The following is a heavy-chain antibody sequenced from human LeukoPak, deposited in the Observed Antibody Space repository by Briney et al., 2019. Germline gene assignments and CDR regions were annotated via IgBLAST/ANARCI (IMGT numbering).Heavy chain of an antibody. Sequence: GGSLRLSRAASGFTFSSHNMNWVRQAPGKGLEWVSSISGSTTHRYYADSVKGRFTISRDNADNSLYLQMSSLRAEDTAVYYCARASGFAGEFDSWGQGTLVTVSS. J-gene: IGHJ4*02. CDR1: GFTFSSHN. CDR2: ISGSTTHR. V-gene: IGHV3-21*06. D-gene: IGHD1-14*01. CDR3: ARASGFAGEFDS.